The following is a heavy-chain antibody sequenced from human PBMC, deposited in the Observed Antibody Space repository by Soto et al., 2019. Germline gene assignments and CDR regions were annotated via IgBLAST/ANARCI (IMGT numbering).Heavy chain of an antibody. Sequence: QLQLQESGPGLVKPSETLSLTCTVSGDSIFSTTYYWGWIRQPPGKGFEWIGTIYYSGSTYYNPSLKSRVTISVDTSKNHFFLRLNSVTTGDTAVYYCARRGRAVARSAFDIWGQGTMVTVSS. V-gene: IGHV4-39*01. J-gene: IGHJ3*02. D-gene: IGHD2-15*01. CDR1: GDSIFSTTYY. CDR3: ARRGRAVARSAFDI. CDR2: IYYSGST.